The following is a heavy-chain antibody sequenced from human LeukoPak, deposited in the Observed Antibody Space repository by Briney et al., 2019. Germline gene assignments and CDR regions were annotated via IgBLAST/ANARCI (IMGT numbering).Heavy chain of an antibody. D-gene: IGHD6-13*01. CDR1: GFTFDDYA. Sequence: PGGSLRLSCAASGFTFDDYAMHWVRQAPGKGLEWVSLSGDGGSTYYADSVKGRFTISRDNAKNSLYLQMNSLRAEDTAVYYCARSIIAAAGFDYWGQGTLVTVSS. CDR2: SGDGGST. CDR3: ARSIIAAAGFDY. J-gene: IGHJ4*02. V-gene: IGHV3-43*02.